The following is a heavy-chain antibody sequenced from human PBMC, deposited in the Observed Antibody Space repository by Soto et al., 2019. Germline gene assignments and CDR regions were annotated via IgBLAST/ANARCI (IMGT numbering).Heavy chain of an antibody. CDR1: GFAFSNAW. D-gene: IGHD6-6*01. CDR3: ANWMEYRSPFDY. J-gene: IGHJ4*02. CDR2: ISGSGGST. V-gene: IGHV3-23*01. Sequence: PGGSLRLSCAGPGFAFSNAWINWVRQAPGKGLEWVSAISGSGGSTYYADSVKGRFTISRDNSKNTLYLQMNSLRAEDTAVYYSANWMEYRSPFDYWGQGTLVTVSS.